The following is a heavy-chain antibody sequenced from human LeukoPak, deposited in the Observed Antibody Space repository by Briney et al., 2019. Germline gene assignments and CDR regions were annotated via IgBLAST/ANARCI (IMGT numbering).Heavy chain of an antibody. CDR3: GRGIAAGGGGFFDY. Sequence: ASVKVSCKASGYTFTGYYMHWVRQAPGQGLEWMGWISAYNGNTNYAQKLQGRVTMTTDTSTSTAYMELRSLRSDDPAVYYCGRGIAAGGGGFFDYWGQGTLVTVSS. V-gene: IGHV1-18*04. J-gene: IGHJ4*02. CDR1: GYTFTGYY. D-gene: IGHD6-25*01. CDR2: ISAYNGNT.